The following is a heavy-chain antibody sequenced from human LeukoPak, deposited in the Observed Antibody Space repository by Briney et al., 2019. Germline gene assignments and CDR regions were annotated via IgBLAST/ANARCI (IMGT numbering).Heavy chain of an antibody. Sequence: GGSLRLSCAASGFTFTDYAMNWVRQAPGKGLEWVSTISGSGAITYYADSVRGRFTISRDNSKNTLYLQMNSLRAEDTAVYYCARDKELLWFGELSYYFDYWGQGTLVTVSS. CDR3: ARDKELLWFGELSYYFDY. V-gene: IGHV3-23*01. J-gene: IGHJ4*02. D-gene: IGHD3-10*01. CDR1: GFTFTDYA. CDR2: ISGSGAIT.